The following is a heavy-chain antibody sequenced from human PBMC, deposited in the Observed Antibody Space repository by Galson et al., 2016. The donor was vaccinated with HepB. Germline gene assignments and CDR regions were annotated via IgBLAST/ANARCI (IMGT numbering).Heavy chain of an antibody. Sequence: SCKASGYTFTSYYMQWVRQAPGHGLEWVAIINPRDGDTAYAQKFQGRVTLTSDTSTRTVYMVLSSLKFDDTALYYCALASFDYWGQGTLVTVSS. D-gene: IGHD1-1*01. CDR3: ALASFDY. V-gene: IGHV1-46*01. J-gene: IGHJ4*02. CDR2: INPRDGDT. CDR1: GYTFTSYY.